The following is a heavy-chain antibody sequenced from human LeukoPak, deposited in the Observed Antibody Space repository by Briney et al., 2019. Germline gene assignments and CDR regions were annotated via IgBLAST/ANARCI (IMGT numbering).Heavy chain of an antibody. CDR3: ARETLELCYFDY. CDR2: ISHSGST. D-gene: IGHD1-26*01. Sequence: PSETLSLTCAVYGGSFSGYYWSWIRQPPGKGLEWIGEISHSGSTNYNPSLKSRVTISVDTSKNQFSLKLSSVTAADTAVYYCARETLELCYFDYWGQGTLVTVSS. J-gene: IGHJ4*02. CDR1: GGSFSGYY. V-gene: IGHV4-34*01.